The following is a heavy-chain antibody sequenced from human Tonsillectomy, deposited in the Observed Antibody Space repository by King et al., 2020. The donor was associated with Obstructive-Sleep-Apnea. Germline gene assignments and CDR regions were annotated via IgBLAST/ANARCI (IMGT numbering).Heavy chain of an antibody. CDR1: GFTFSSYA. V-gene: IGHV3-30*04. CDR3: ARLPKPDFPGY. D-gene: IGHD1-14*01. J-gene: IGHJ4*02. CDR2: ISYDGSNK. Sequence: VQLVESGGGVVQPGRSLRLSCAASGFTFSSYAMHWVRQAPGKGLEWVALISYDGSNKYYADSVQGRFTISRDNSENTLYLQMNSLSAEDTAVYYCARLPKPDFPGYWGQGTLVTVSS.